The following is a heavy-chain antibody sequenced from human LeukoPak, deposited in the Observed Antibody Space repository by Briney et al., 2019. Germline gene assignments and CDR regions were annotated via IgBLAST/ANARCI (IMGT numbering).Heavy chain of an antibody. J-gene: IGHJ4*02. D-gene: IGHD4-17*01. Sequence: GGSLRLSCAASGFTVTSKHMRWVRQAPGKGLECVSLFKSDGTPSYADSVKDRFFISRDDSRNTVYLQMNGLRAEDTAAYYCARRRGDYGEGELDYWGQGTLVTVSS. V-gene: IGHV3-66*01. CDR2: FKSDGTP. CDR1: GFTVTSKH. CDR3: ARRRGDYGEGELDY.